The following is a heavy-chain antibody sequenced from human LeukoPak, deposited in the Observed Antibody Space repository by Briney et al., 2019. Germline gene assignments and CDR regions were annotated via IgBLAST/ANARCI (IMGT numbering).Heavy chain of an antibody. Sequence: PSETLSLTCAVYGWSFSDYCWTWIRQSPGRGLEWIGEINDSGDTRSNPSLKRRVSISTDTSRNQFSLNMSSVTAADTAVYYCARGDPSFSTLDLWGQGSLITVSS. CDR1: GWSFSDYC. CDR3: ARGDPSFSTLDL. V-gene: IGHV4-34*01. D-gene: IGHD3-10*01. J-gene: IGHJ5*02. CDR2: INDSGDT.